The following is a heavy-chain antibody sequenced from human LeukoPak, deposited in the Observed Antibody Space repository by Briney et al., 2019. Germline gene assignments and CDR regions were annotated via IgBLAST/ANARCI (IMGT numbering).Heavy chain of an antibody. CDR2: IYYSGST. CDR3: ARTSVRVGSSSRPFPPDY. D-gene: IGHD6-6*01. CDR1: GGSISSYY. Sequence: PSETLSLTCTVSGGSISSYYWSWIRQPPGKGLEWIGYIYYSGSTNYNPSLKSRVTISVDTSKNQFSLKLSSVTAADTAVYYCARTSVRVGSSSRPFPPDYWGQGTLVTVSS. J-gene: IGHJ4*02. V-gene: IGHV4-59*01.